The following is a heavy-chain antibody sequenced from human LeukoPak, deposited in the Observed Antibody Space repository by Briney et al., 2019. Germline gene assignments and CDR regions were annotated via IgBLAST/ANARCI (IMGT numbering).Heavy chain of an antibody. CDR1: GFTFSSHS. D-gene: IGHD1-26*01. J-gene: IGHJ4*02. V-gene: IGHV3-21*01. Sequence: PGGSLRLSCAASGFTFSSHSMHWVRQAPGKGLEWVSSINSGGSYILYADSMRGRFTISRDNAKNSLYLQMNSLRVEDTAVYYCAGAPTGIEGSTPAGYWGQGTLVTVSS. CDR2: INSGGSYI. CDR3: AGAPTGIEGSTPAGY.